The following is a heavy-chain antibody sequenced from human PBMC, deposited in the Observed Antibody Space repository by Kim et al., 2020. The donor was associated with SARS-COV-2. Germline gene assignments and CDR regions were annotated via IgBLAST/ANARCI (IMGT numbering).Heavy chain of an antibody. D-gene: IGHD6-13*01. J-gene: IGHJ6*02. Sequence: SETLSLTCTVSGGSISSYYWSWIRQPPGKGLEWIGYIYYSGSTNYNPSLKSRVTISVDTSKNQFSLKLSSVTAADTAVYYCASIAAAPHLGYYGMDVWGQGTTVTVSS. CDR3: ASIAAAPHLGYYGMDV. CDR1: GGSISSYY. CDR2: IYYSGST. V-gene: IGHV4-59*08.